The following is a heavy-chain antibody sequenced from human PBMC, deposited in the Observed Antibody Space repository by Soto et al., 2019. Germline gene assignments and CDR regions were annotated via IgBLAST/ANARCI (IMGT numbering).Heavy chain of an antibody. CDR1: GGSFNNYA. CDR2: IIPNYEAA. V-gene: IGHV1-69*06. J-gene: IGHJ3*02. D-gene: IGHD4-17*01. Sequence: QVQQVQSGAEVRKPGSSVKVSCEASGGSFNNYAISWLRQAPGQGLEWMGGIIPNYEAANYAQKFRGRLTITADKATNTAYMELNSLRPEDTATYYCARYWNAGTLYGAFDIWGQGTTVIVS. CDR3: ARYWNAGTLYGAFDI.